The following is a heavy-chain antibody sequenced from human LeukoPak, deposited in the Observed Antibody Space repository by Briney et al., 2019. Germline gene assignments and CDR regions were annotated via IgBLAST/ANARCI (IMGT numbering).Heavy chain of an antibody. Sequence: GGSLRLSCAASGFTFSSYSMNWVRQAPGKGLEWVSSISGSSSYIYYADSVKGRFTISRDNAKNSLYLQMNSLRAEDTAVYYCARGLTMIVVVIDYWGQGTLVTVSS. D-gene: IGHD3-22*01. V-gene: IGHV3-21*01. CDR2: ISGSSSYI. J-gene: IGHJ4*02. CDR3: ARGLTMIVVVIDY. CDR1: GFTFSSYS.